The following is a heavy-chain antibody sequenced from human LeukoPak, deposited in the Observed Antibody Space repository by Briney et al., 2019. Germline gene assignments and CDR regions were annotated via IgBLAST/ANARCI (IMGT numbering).Heavy chain of an antibody. D-gene: IGHD5-24*01. Sequence: PSETLSLTCTVSGYSISSGYYWGWIRQPPGKGLEWIGNIYHSGTTYYNPSLKSRVTISVDTSKNQFSLKLSSVTAADTAVYYCAKPGGGDGYNFFYWGQGTLVTVSS. J-gene: IGHJ4*02. CDR3: AKPGGGDGYNFFY. V-gene: IGHV4-38-2*02. CDR2: IYHSGTT. CDR1: GYSISSGYY.